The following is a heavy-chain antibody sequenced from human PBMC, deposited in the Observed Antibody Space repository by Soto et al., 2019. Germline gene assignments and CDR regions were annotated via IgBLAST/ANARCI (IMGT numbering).Heavy chain of an antibody. V-gene: IGHV4-39*01. J-gene: IGHJ5*02. CDR1: GGSINSTSYY. Sequence: SETLSLTCTVSGGSINSTSYYWGWVRQPPGKGLEWIGSMYYTGSTYYNPSLKSRGTISVDTSKNQFSLWLSSVTAADTAVYYCVRLQPWFDPWGQGTLVTVSS. CDR2: MYYTGST. CDR3: VRLQPWFDP.